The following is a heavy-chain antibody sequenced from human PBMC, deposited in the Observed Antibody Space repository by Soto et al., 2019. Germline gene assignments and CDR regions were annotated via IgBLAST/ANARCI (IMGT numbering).Heavy chain of an antibody. J-gene: IGHJ6*02. V-gene: IGHV1-69*01. CDR3: ARDSGQSVNTHYYYGMDV. CDR1: GGTFSSYA. CDR2: IIPIFGTA. Sequence: QVQLVQSGAEVKKPGSSVKVSCKASGGTFSSYAISWVRQAPGQGLEWMGGIIPIFGTANYAQKFQGRVTITADESTSTAYMELSSLRSEDTAVYYCARDSGQSVNTHYYYGMDVWGQGTTVTVSS. D-gene: IGHD3-10*01.